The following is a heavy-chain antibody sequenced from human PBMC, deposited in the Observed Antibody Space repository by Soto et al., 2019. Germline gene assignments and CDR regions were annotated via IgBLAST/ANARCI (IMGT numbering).Heavy chain of an antibody. D-gene: IGHD6-13*01. Sequence: GASAKVSCKASGYTFTSYYMHWVRQAPGQGLEWMGIINPNGGSTNHAQKFQGWVTLTRDTAMSTGYMELSSLRSDDTAVYYCARGTGSIAAAGSFDYWGQGTLVTVSS. J-gene: IGHJ4*02. CDR1: GYTFTSYY. V-gene: IGHV1-46*01. CDR2: INPNGGST. CDR3: ARGTGSIAAAGSFDY.